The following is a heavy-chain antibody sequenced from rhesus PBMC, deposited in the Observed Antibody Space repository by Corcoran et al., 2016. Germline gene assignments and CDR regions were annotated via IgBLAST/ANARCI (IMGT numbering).Heavy chain of an antibody. D-gene: IGHD4-29*01. J-gene: IGHJ4*01. CDR3: AIESTAATFYYFDY. CDR2: INGNSGIT. CDR1: GASISSYW. Sequence: QVQLQESGPGLVTPSETLSLTCTVSGASISSYWWSWIRQPPGKGLEWIGEINGNSGITPSNPSLKSRVTSSRDTSKNQFSLKLSSVTAADTAVYYCAIESTAATFYYFDYWGQGVLVTVSS. V-gene: IGHV4-80*01.